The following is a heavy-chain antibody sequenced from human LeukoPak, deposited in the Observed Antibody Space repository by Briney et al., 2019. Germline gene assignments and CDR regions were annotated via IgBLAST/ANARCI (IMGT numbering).Heavy chain of an antibody. J-gene: IGHJ5*02. V-gene: IGHV5-51*01. Sequence: GESLQISCKGSGYSFTSYWIGWVRQMPGKGLEWMGIIYPGDSDTRYSPSFQGQVTISADKSISTAYLQWSSLKASDTAMYYCARHWVSEVAAWGWFDPWGQGTLVTVSS. CDR2: IYPGDSDT. CDR3: ARHWVSEVAAWGWFDP. D-gene: IGHD2-15*01. CDR1: GYSFTSYW.